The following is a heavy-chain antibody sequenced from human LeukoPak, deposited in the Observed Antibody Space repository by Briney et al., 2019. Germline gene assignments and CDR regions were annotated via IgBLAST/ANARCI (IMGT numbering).Heavy chain of an antibody. D-gene: IGHD6-13*01. CDR1: GGSISSSSYY. CDR2: IYYSGST. CDR3: ARLLRVTAAAKGYFDY. J-gene: IGHJ4*02. V-gene: IGHV4-39*01. Sequence: SETLSLTCTVSGGSISSSSYYWGWIRQPPGKGLEWIGSIYYSGSTYYNPSLKSRVTISVDTSKNQFSLKLSSVTAADTAVYYCARLLRVTAAAKGYFDYWGQGTLVTVSS.